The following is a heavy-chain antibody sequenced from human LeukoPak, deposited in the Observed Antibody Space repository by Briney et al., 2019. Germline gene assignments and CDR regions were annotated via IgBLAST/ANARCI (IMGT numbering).Heavy chain of an antibody. CDR2: INTYTGNT. Sequence: ASVKVSFKTSDYTFTSYGISWVRQAPGQGLEWMGWINTYTGNTNYAQKFQGRVTMTTDTSTSTAYMELRSLRSDDAAVYYCARQAAGYSSGWYQFHFDYWGQGTLVTVSS. CDR3: ARQAAGYSSGWYQFHFDY. V-gene: IGHV1-18*04. J-gene: IGHJ4*02. D-gene: IGHD6-19*01. CDR1: DYTFTSYG.